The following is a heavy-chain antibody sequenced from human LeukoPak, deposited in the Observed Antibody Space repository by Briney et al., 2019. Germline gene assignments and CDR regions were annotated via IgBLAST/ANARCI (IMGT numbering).Heavy chain of an antibody. CDR3: ARAIYAVYCGGDCYLNWFDP. D-gene: IGHD2-21*02. V-gene: IGHV4-31*03. Sequence: PSETLSLTCTVSGGSISSGGYYWSWIRQHPGKGLEWIGYIYYSGSTYYNPSLKSRVTISVDTSKNQFSLKLSSVTAADTAVYYCARAIYAVYCGGDCYLNWFDPWGQGTLVTVSS. J-gene: IGHJ5*02. CDR1: GGSISSGGYY. CDR2: IYYSGST.